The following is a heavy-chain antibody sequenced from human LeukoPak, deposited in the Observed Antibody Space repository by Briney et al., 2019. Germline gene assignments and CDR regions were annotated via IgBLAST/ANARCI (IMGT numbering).Heavy chain of an antibody. V-gene: IGHV3-23*01. J-gene: IGHJ4*02. CDR1: GFTFSTYA. CDR3: ARRSGIAVAGAFDY. D-gene: IGHD6-19*01. Sequence: PGGSLRLSCAASGFTFSTYAMHWVRQAPGKGLEWVSAISGTGGSTSYADSVKGRFIISRDNSKNTLYLQMNSLRAEDTAIYYCARRSGIAVAGAFDYWGQGTLVTVSS. CDR2: ISGTGGST.